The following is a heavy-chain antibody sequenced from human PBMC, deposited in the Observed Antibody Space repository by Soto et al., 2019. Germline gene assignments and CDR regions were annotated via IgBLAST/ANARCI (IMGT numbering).Heavy chain of an antibody. J-gene: IGHJ6*02. Sequence: SETLSLTCTVSGGSISSYYWSWIRQPPGKGLEWIGYIYYSGSTNYNPSLKSRVTISVDTSKNQFSLRLSSVTAADTAVYYCARDFSVGDYSYYYYGMDVWGQGTTVTVSS. CDR2: IYYSGST. D-gene: IGHD4-17*01. CDR1: GGSISSYY. V-gene: IGHV4-59*01. CDR3: ARDFSVGDYSYYYYGMDV.